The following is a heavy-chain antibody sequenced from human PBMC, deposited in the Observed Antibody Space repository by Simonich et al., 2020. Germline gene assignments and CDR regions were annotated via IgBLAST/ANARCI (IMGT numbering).Heavy chain of an antibody. CDR3: ARGKGWKNAFDI. Sequence: QVQLQQWGAGLLKPSETLSLTCAVYGGSFSGYYWSWIRQPPGKGLAWIGEINHRGSTNSNPSLKRRVTISVDTSKNQFSLKLSSVTAADTAVYYCARGKGWKNAFDIWGQGTMVTVSS. CDR2: INHRGST. V-gene: IGHV4-34*01. D-gene: IGHD1-1*01. CDR1: GGSFSGYY. J-gene: IGHJ3*02.